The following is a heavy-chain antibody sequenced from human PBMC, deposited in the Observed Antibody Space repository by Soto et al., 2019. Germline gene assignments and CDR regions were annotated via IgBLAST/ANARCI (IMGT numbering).Heavy chain of an antibody. D-gene: IGHD6-13*01. J-gene: IGHJ3*02. CDR1: GGTFSSYA. V-gene: IGHV1-69*01. Sequence: QVQLVQSGAEVKKPGSSVKVSCKASGGTFSSYAISWVRQAPGQGLEWMGGIIPIFGTANYAQKFQGRVTITADESTSAAYMELSSLRSEDTDVYYWARDVSSWSDAFDIWGQGTMVTVSS. CDR2: IIPIFGTA. CDR3: ARDVSSWSDAFDI.